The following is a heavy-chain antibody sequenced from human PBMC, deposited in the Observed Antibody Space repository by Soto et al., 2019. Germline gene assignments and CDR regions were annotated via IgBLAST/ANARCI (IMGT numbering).Heavy chain of an antibody. Sequence: QMQLVQSGPEVKKPGTSVKVSCKASGFTFTSSAVQGVRQARGQRLEWIGWIVVGSGNTNYAQKLQERGTITRDTSTSTGYMEPSSLRSADTAVYDCAAPSRLTGTFRLWGQGTLVTVSS. CDR1: GFTFTSSA. V-gene: IGHV1-58*01. D-gene: IGHD1-20*01. CDR3: AAPSRLTGTFRL. CDR2: IVVGSGNT. J-gene: IGHJ4*02.